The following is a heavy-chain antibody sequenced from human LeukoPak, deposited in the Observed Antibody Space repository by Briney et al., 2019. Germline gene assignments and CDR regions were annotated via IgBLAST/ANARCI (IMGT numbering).Heavy chain of an antibody. D-gene: IGHD1-1*01. Sequence: GGSLRFSCEGTGFRFSSYSMNWVRQAPGKGLEWLSYISSRSYDIYYADSVKGRFTISRDNDKNSMYLQMTTLRVEDTAMYYCARSRMAVAGTAREFDIWGPGTMVTVSS. V-gene: IGHV3-21*05. CDR3: ARSRMAVAGTAREFDI. J-gene: IGHJ3*02. CDR1: GFRFSSYS. CDR2: ISSRSYDI.